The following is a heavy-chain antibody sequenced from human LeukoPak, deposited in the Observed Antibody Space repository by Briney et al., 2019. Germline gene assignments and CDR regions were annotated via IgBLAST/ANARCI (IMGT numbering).Heavy chain of an antibody. J-gene: IGHJ4*02. Sequence: GGSLRLSCAASGFTLSSYWMRWVRQAPGKGREWVSGISSSTDSTYYADSVKGRFTISRDNSKNTLYLQMNSLRADATAVYFCAKAVDNSGAYKWGQGTLVTVSS. D-gene: IGHD7-27*01. V-gene: IGHV3-23*01. CDR3: AKAVDNSGAYK. CDR2: ISSSTDST. CDR1: GFTLSSYW.